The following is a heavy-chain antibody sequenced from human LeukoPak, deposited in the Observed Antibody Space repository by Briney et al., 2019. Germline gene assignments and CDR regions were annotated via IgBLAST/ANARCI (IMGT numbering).Heavy chain of an antibody. V-gene: IGHV1-18*01. Sequence: ASVTVSCKASGYRFIGYAINWVRQAPGQGLECMGWISAYNGKTHYAQKFQGRVIMTRDTSTDTAYMELRSLTSDDTAVYFCARGGSYGYPGDFWGQGTLVTVSS. J-gene: IGHJ4*02. CDR3: ARGGSYGYPGDF. CDR2: ISAYNGKT. CDR1: GYRFIGYA. D-gene: IGHD3-16*01.